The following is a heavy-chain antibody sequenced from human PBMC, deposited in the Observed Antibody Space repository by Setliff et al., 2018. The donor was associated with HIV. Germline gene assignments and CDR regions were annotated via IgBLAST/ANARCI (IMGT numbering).Heavy chain of an antibody. J-gene: IGHJ5*02. CDR1: GGSFSSYA. CDR3: ARDNVDSDSRTYLHH. V-gene: IGHV1-69*04. Sequence: GASVKVSCKASGGSFSSYALNWVRQAPGQGLEWMGNILPIFNKVNYAQKFRGRVTITADKSTSTAYMELSSLTSDYAAVYFCARDNVDSDSRTYLHHWGQGTLVTVSS. D-gene: IGHD3-22*01. CDR2: ILPIFNKV.